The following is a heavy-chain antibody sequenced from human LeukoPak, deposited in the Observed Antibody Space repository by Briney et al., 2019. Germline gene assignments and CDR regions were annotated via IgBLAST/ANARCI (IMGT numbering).Heavy chain of an antibody. D-gene: IGHD1-14*01. CDR2: IYPRDSDT. V-gene: IGHV5-51*01. J-gene: IGHJ4*02. CDR1: GYTFTGYY. Sequence: KVSCKASGYTFTGYYMHWVRQMPGKGLEWMGIIYPRDSDTRYSPSFQGQVTISADRSISTAYLQWSSLKASDTAMYYCARHTGADYWGQGTLVTVSS. CDR3: ARHTGADY.